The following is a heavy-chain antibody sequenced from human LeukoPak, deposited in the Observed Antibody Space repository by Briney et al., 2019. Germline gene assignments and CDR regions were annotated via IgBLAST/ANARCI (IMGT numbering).Heavy chain of an antibody. D-gene: IGHD2-2*01. CDR2: IHSGGII. V-gene: IGHV3-53*01. CDR1: GFTVSSNY. Sequence: GGSLRLSCAASGFTVSSNYMRWVRQAPGKGLEWVSIIHSGGIINYVDSVKGRFTISRDNSRNTLYLQMNSLSAEETAVYYCARDCSSSCSPYYGMDVWGQGTTVTVSS. CDR3: ARDCSSSCSPYYGMDV. J-gene: IGHJ6*02.